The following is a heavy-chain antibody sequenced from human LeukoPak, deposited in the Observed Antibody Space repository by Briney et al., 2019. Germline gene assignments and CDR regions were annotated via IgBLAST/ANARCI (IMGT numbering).Heavy chain of an antibody. CDR2: IYTSGST. CDR3: ASYDFWSGYFFDY. Sequence: PSETLSLTCTVSGGSISSYYWSWIRQPPGKGLEWIGYIYTSGSTNYNPSLKSRVTISVDTSKNQFSLKLSSVTAADTAVYYCASYDFWSGYFFDYWGQGTLVTVSS. V-gene: IGHV4-4*09. J-gene: IGHJ4*02. CDR1: GGSISSYY. D-gene: IGHD3-3*01.